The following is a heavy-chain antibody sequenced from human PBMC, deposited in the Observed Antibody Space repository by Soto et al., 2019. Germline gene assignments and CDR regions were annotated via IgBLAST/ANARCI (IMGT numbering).Heavy chain of an antibody. Sequence: GGSLRLSCAASGFTFSSYRMNWVRQAPGKGLEWVSYISSSSSSIYYADSVKGRFTISRDNAKNSLYLQMNSLRDEDTAIYYCAREPEIVVVVGVNKNGMDVWGQGTTVTVSS. CDR1: GFTFSSYR. CDR2: ISSSSSSI. D-gene: IGHD2-15*01. CDR3: AREPEIVVVVGVNKNGMDV. J-gene: IGHJ6*02. V-gene: IGHV3-48*02.